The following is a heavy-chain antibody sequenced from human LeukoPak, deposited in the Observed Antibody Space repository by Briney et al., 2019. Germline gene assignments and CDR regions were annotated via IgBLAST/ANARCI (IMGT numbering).Heavy chain of an antibody. J-gene: IGHJ4*02. CDR1: GGSISSSSYY. CDR3: ARDIVATGRINYFDY. CDR2: IYYSGST. D-gene: IGHD5-12*01. V-gene: IGHV4-39*02. Sequence: SETLSLTCTVSGGSISSSSYYWGWIRQPPGKGLEWIGSIYYSGSTYYNPSLKSRVTISVDTSKNQFSLKLSSVTAADTAVYYCARDIVATGRINYFDYCGQGTLVTVSS.